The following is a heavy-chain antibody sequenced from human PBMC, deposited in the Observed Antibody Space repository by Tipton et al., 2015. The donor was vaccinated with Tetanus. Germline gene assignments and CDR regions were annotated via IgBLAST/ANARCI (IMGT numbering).Heavy chain of an antibody. J-gene: IGHJ5*02. CDR3: AKQEDNWFDP. CDR2: IYYNGNT. Sequence: LRLSCSVTGDSLFSGTFYWDWIRQPPGKGLEWIGNIYYNGNTYYLSSLKSRVTITADTSRIQFSLSLRSVTAADTAVYYYAKQEDNWFDPWGQGTLVTVTS. CDR1: GDSLFSGTFY. D-gene: IGHD6-13*01. V-gene: IGHV4-39*01.